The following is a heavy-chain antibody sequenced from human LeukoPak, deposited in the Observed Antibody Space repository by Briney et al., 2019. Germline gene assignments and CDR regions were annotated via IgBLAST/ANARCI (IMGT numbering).Heavy chain of an antibody. V-gene: IGHV3-23*01. D-gene: IGHD2-2*02. J-gene: IGHJ4*02. CDR3: AKDTGHCSTTNCFTRGNYFDF. CDR1: GFTFSRYA. CDR2: INYSGDDT. Sequence: GGSLRLSCAASGFTFSRYAMSWVRQAPGKGLEWVSGINYSGDDTFYADSVKGRFTISRDNSENILYLQMHSLGAEDTAVYYCAKDTGHCSTTNCFTRGNYFDFWGQGTLVTVSS.